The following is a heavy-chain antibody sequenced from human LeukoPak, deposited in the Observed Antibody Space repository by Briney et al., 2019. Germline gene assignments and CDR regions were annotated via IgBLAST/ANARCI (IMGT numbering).Heavy chain of an antibody. CDR1: GGTFSSYD. D-gene: IGHD1-1*01. J-gene: IGHJ4*02. CDR2: IIPIFGTA. V-gene: IGHV1-69*01. CDR3: ARALHLELHSYFDS. Sequence: GGSLRLSCAASGGTFSSYDISWVRQAPGQGLEWMGGIIPIFGTANYAQKFQGRVTITADESTSTAYMELSSLRSEDTAVYYCARALHLELHSYFDSWGQGTLVTVSS.